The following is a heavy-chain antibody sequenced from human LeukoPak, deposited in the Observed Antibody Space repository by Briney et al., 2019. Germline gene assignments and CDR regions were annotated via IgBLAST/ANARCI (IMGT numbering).Heavy chain of an antibody. CDR3: ARIIAAAGTYYYYYYMDV. V-gene: IGHV4-61*02. Sequence: SETLSLTCTVSGVSISSVSYYWSWIRQPAGTGLEWIGRIYTSGSTNYNPSLKSRVTISVDTSKNQFSLKLSSVTAADTAVYYCARIIAAAGTYYYYYYMDVWGKGTTVTISS. CDR2: IYTSGST. J-gene: IGHJ6*03. CDR1: GVSISSVSYY. D-gene: IGHD6-13*01.